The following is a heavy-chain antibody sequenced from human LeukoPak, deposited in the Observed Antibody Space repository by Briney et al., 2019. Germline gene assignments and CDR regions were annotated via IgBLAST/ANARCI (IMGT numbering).Heavy chain of an antibody. J-gene: IGHJ4*02. CDR2: IHDTGST. CDR3: ATYYDILSGYTFDY. D-gene: IGHD3-9*01. CDR1: GGSISRNNW. Sequence: PSGTLSLTCTVSGGSISRNNWWSWVRQPPGKGLEWLGEIHDTGSTNYNPPLKSRVTMSLDKSKNQFSLNLNSVTAADTAVYYCATYYDILSGYTFDYWGQGTLVAVSS. V-gene: IGHV4-4*02.